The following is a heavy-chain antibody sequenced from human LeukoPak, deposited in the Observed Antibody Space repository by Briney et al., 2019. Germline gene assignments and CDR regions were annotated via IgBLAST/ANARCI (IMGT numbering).Heavy chain of an antibody. J-gene: IGHJ5*02. Sequence: PSQTLSLTCTVSVGSISSGNYYYSWIRQSAGKGMEWIGNIYMSGSTRYNPSLMSRVAMSVDTSKNQFSLKISSATAADTAVYYCARDRSGSYGDWFDPWGQGTLVTVSS. V-gene: IGHV4-61*09. CDR3: ARDRSGSYGDWFDP. D-gene: IGHD1-26*01. CDR1: VGSISSGNYY. CDR2: IYMSGST.